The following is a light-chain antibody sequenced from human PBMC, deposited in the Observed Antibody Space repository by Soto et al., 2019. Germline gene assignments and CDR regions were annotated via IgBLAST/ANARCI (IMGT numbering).Light chain of an antibody. V-gene: IGKV3-20*01. Sequence: EIVLTQSPGTLSLSPGERATLSCRASQSVSSSYLAWYQQKPGQALRLLIYGASSRATGIPDRFSGGGSGTDFTLTISRLEPEDFAVYYCQQYGSSPWTFGQGTKVDIK. CDR2: GAS. CDR1: QSVSSSY. J-gene: IGKJ1*01. CDR3: QQYGSSPWT.